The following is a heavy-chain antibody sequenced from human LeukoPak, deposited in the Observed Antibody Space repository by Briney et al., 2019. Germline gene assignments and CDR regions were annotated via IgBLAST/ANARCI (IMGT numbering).Heavy chain of an antibody. CDR1: GFSLSTSGMC. Sequence: ESGPALVKPTQTLTLTCTFSGFSLSTSGMCVSWIRQPPGKALEWLARIDWDDDKYYSTSLKTRLTISKDTSKNQVVLTMTNMDPVDTATYYCARDPRNYYYYYGMDVWGKGTTVTVSS. V-gene: IGHV2-70*11. CDR2: IDWDDDK. CDR3: ARDPRNYYYYYGMDV. J-gene: IGHJ6*04.